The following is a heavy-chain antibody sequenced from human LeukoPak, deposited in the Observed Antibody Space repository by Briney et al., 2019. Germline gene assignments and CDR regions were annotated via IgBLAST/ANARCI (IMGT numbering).Heavy chain of an antibody. J-gene: IGHJ4*02. D-gene: IGHD6-19*01. CDR2: IWYDGSNK. V-gene: IGHV3-33*01. CDR3: ARDFRGSGWYYFDY. Sequence: GGSLRLSCAASGFTFSSYGMHWVRQAPGKGLEWVAVIWYDGSNKYYADSVKGRFTISRDNSKNTLYLQMNSLRAEDTAVYYCARDFRGSGWYYFDYWGQGTLVTVSS. CDR1: GFTFSSYG.